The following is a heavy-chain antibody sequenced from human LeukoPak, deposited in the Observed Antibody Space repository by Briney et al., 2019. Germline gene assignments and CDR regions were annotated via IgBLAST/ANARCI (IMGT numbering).Heavy chain of an antibody. CDR3: ARGIVVAVAGTYFDY. CDR1: GYTFTSYG. CDR2: ISAYNGNT. Sequence: ASVKVSCKASGYTFTSYGISWMRQAPGQGLEWMGWISAYNGNTNYAQKLQGRVTMTTDTSTSTAYMELRSLRSDDTAVYYCARGIVVAVAGTYFDYWGQGTLVTVSS. V-gene: IGHV1-18*04. D-gene: IGHD6-19*01. J-gene: IGHJ4*02.